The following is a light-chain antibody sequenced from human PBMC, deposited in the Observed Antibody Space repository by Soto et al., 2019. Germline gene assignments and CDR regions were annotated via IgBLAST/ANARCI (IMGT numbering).Light chain of an antibody. CDR2: YAS. Sequence: EILMTQSPATLSVSPGENATLSCWASQSGSNNLAWYQQKPGQAPRLLIYYASTRTTGVPARFSGSGSGTAFKLTISSLQSEDFAVYYCQQFNKWPSTFGQGTRLEIK. CDR1: QSGSNN. J-gene: IGKJ5*01. CDR3: QQFNKWPST. V-gene: IGKV3-15*01.